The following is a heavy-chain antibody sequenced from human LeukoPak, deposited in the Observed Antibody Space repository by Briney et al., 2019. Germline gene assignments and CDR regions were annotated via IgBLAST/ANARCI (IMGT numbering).Heavy chain of an antibody. CDR1: GFTYNNYG. D-gene: IGHD6-19*01. CDR2: IAYDGSDK. CDR3: AKDVSTGWSFDS. Sequence: PGGSLRLSCAASGFTYNNYGMHWFRQAPGKGLEWVTFIAYDGSDKSYADSVKGRFIISRDNSKKTLYVQMNSLTTDDTAVYYCAKDVSTGWSFDSWGQGTLVTVSS. J-gene: IGHJ4*02. V-gene: IGHV3-30*02.